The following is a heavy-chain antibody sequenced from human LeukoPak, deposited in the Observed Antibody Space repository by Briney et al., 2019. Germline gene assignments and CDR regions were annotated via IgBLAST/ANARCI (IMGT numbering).Heavy chain of an antibody. CDR2: IDAGGGDT. CDR1: GFTFTSYA. J-gene: IGHJ6*02. Sequence: GASLRLSCAASGFTFTSYAMTWVRQAPGKGLEWVSSIDAGGGDTYHSDSVKGRSTISRDNSMNTLYLQMNSLRADDTAVYYCGRPTKYWLVRGNGVDVWGQGTTVTVSS. D-gene: IGHD6-19*01. CDR3: GRPTKYWLVRGNGVDV. V-gene: IGHV3-23*01.